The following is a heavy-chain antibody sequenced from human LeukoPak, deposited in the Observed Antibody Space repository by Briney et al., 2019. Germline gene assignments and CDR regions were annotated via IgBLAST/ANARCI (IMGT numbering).Heavy chain of an antibody. V-gene: IGHV3-23*01. CDR2: ISGSGGST. CDR1: GFTFSSYA. Sequence: PGGSLRLSCAASGFTFSSYAMSWVRQAPGKGLEWVSAISGSGGSTYYADSVKGRFTISRDNTKNTLYLQMNSLRAEDTAVYYWAKFSAAAGTCYFDYWGQGTLVTVSS. CDR3: AKFSAAAGTCYFDY. J-gene: IGHJ4*02. D-gene: IGHD6-13*01.